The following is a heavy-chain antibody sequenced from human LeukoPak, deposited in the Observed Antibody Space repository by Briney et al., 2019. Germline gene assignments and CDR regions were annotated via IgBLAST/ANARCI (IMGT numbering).Heavy chain of an antibody. CDR3: ARSLVAPPEYFQH. CDR1: GFTFSSYS. Sequence: GGSLRLSCAASGFTFSSYSMNWVRQAPGKGLEWVSSISSSSSYIYYADSVKGRFTISRDNAKNSLYLQMNSLRAEDTAVYYCARSLVAPPEYFQHWGQGTLVTVSS. J-gene: IGHJ1*01. CDR2: ISSSSSYI. V-gene: IGHV3-21*01. D-gene: IGHD5-12*01.